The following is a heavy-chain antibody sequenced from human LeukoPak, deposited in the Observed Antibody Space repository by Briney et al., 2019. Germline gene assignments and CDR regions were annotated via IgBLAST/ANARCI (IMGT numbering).Heavy chain of an antibody. D-gene: IGHD3-22*01. V-gene: IGHV4-4*07. J-gene: IGHJ4*02. CDR2: IYTSGST. Sequence: SETLSLTCTVSGGSISSYYWSWIRQPAGKGLEWIGRIYTSGSTNYNPSLKSRVTMSVDTSKNQFSLKLSSVTAADTAVYYCAREGDSSGYYPADYWGQGTLVTVSS. CDR3: AREGDSSGYYPADY. CDR1: GGSISSYY.